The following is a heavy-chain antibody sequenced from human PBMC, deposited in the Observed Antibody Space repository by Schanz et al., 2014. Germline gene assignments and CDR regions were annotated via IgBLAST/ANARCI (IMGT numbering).Heavy chain of an antibody. CDR2: ISNTGTFI. CDR3: VRDAYLQIRGTVFDS. CDR1: GFTFSDYY. J-gene: IGHJ4*02. D-gene: IGHD1-1*01. V-gene: IGHV3-11*01. Sequence: QVNLVESGGGLVKPGGSLRLSCVGSGFTFSDYYMSWIRQAPGKGLEWVSIISNTGTFIYYADSVRGRFVISRDNAKSSLFLQMKGLRAEDTAVYYCVRDAYLQIRGTVFDSWGPGNLVTVSS.